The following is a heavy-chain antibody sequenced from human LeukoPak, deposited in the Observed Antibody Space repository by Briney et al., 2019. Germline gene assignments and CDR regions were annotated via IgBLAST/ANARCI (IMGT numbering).Heavy chain of an antibody. D-gene: IGHD4-11*01. CDR2: ISSSSSTI. V-gene: IGHV3-48*01. J-gene: IGHJ4*02. Sequence: GGSLRLSCAASGFTFSSYSMNGVRQAPGEGLEWVSYISSSSSTIYYADSVKGRFTISRDNAKNSLYLQMNSLRAEDTAVYYCARGGYSNDYWGQGTLVTVSS. CDR3: ARGGYSNDY. CDR1: GFTFSSYS.